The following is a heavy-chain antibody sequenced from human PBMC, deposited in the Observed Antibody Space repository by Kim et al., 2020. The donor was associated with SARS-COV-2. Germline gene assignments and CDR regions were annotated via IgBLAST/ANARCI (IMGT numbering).Heavy chain of an antibody. Sequence: GGSLRLSCAASGFTVSSNYMSWVRQAPGKGLEWVSVIYSGGSTYYADSVKGRFTISRDNSKNTLYLQMNSLRAEDTAVYYCARVGFSMVRGSLDVWGQGTTVTVSS. D-gene: IGHD3-10*01. V-gene: IGHV3-66*01. J-gene: IGHJ6*02. CDR3: ARVGFSMVRGSLDV. CDR2: IYSGGST. CDR1: GFTVSSNY.